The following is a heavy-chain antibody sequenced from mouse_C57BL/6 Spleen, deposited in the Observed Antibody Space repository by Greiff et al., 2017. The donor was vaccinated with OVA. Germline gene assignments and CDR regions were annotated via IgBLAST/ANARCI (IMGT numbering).Heavy chain of an antibody. CDR3: ARNYGNSMDY. J-gene: IGHJ4*01. CDR2: IHPNSGST. V-gene: IGHV1-64*01. Sequence: QVQLKQPGAELVKPGASVKLSCKASGYTFTSYWMHWVKQRPGQGLEWIGMIHPNSGSTNYNEKFKSKATLTVDKSSSTAYMQLSSLTSEDSAVYYCARNYGNSMDYWGQGTSVTVSS. D-gene: IGHD2-1*01. CDR1: GYTFTSYW.